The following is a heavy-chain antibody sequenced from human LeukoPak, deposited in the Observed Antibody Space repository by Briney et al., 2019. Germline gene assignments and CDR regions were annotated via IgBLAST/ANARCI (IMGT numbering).Heavy chain of an antibody. Sequence: PGGSLRLSCAASGSTFSSYAMSWVRQAPGKGLEWVSAISGSGGSTYYADSVKGRFTISRDNSKNTLHLQMNSLTAEDTAVYYCAKDFFTVTTFPLAFDYWGQGTLVTVSS. CDR1: GSTFSSYA. D-gene: IGHD4-11*01. J-gene: IGHJ4*02. CDR3: AKDFFTVTTFPLAFDY. V-gene: IGHV3-23*01. CDR2: ISGSGGST.